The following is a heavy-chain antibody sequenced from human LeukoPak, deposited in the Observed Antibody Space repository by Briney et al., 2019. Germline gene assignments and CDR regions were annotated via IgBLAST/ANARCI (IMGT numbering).Heavy chain of an antibody. CDR3: ARDLPCSSTSCRRDWGFDP. Sequence: ASVKVSCEASGYTFTSYDINWVRQATGQGLEWMGWMNPNSGNTGYAQKFQGRVTITRNTSISTAYMELSSLRSEDTAVYYCARDLPCSSTSCRRDWGFDPWGQGTLVTVSS. D-gene: IGHD2-2*01. V-gene: IGHV1-8*03. J-gene: IGHJ5*02. CDR1: GYTFTSYD. CDR2: MNPNSGNT.